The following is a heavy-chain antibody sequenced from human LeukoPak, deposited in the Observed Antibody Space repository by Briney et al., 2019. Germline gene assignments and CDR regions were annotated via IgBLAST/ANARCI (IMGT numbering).Heavy chain of an antibody. Sequence: GGPLRLSCAASGFTFSSYRMNWLPQAPGKGLEWVSSISSSSSYIYYADSVKGRFTISRDNAKNSLYLQMNSLRAEDTAVYYCARGPLAAAGDYWGQGTLVTVSS. J-gene: IGHJ4*02. CDR3: ARGPLAAAGDY. D-gene: IGHD6-13*01. CDR1: GFTFSSYR. CDR2: ISSSSSYI. V-gene: IGHV3-21*01.